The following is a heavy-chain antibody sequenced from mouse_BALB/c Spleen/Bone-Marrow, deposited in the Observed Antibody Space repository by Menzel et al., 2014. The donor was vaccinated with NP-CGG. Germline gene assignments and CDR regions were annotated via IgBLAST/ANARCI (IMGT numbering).Heavy chain of an antibody. CDR1: GFNIKDTY. CDR2: IDPANGNT. D-gene: IGHD2-14*01. V-gene: IGHV14-3*02. J-gene: IGHJ2*01. CDR3: ARYRLGTYFDY. Sequence: EVKLMESGAELVKPGASVKLSCTASGFNIKDTYMHWVKQRPEQDLEWIGRIDPANGNTKYDPKFQGKATITADTSSNTAYLQLSSLTSEDTAVYYCARYRLGTYFDYWGQGTTLTVSS.